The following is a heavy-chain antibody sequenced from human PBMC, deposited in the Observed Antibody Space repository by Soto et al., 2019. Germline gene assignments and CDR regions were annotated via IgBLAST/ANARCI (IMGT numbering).Heavy chain of an antibody. Sequence: QVHLMQSGAEVKKPGASVKVSCTGSGYTFTSYGITWVRQAPGQGLEWMGWISAHNGNTDYAQKLQGRVTVTRDTSASTAKMELRCLRADDTAVYYCAIWSYGDYWGQGALVT. V-gene: IGHV1-18*01. CDR2: ISAHNGNT. CDR3: AIWSYGDY. J-gene: IGHJ4*02. D-gene: IGHD3-10*01. CDR1: GYTFTSYG.